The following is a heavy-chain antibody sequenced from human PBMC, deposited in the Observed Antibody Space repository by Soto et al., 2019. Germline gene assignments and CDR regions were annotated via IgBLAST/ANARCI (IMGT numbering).Heavy chain of an antibody. CDR3: ARVRRDSLMFDAFDI. V-gene: IGHV1-69*12. Sequence: QVQLVQSGAEVKKPGSTVKVSCKASGGAFSSYAISWERQAPGQGLEWMGGIIPIFGTANYAQKFQGRVTITADESTSTAYMELSSLRSEDTAVYYCARVRRDSLMFDAFDIWGQGTMVTVSS. J-gene: IGHJ3*02. D-gene: IGHD3-9*01. CDR1: GGAFSSYA. CDR2: IIPIFGTA.